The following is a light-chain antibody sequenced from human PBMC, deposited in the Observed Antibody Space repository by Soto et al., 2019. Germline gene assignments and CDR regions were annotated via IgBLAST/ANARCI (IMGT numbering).Light chain of an antibody. Sequence: QSALTQPASVPGSPGQSITISCTGTSSDVGGYNYVSWYQHPPGKAPKLIIYDVSNRPSGVSYRFSGSKSGNTASLTIFGLQPEDEADYYCSSYTTSNTRQIVFGTGTKVTVL. CDR3: SSYTTSNTRQIV. V-gene: IGLV2-14*03. J-gene: IGLJ1*01. CDR2: DVS. CDR1: SSDVGGYNY.